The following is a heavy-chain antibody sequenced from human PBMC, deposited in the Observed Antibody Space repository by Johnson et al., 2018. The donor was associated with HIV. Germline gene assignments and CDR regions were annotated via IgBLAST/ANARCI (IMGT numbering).Heavy chain of an antibody. D-gene: IGHD2-21*01. CDR2: ITASGGTT. Sequence: EVQLVESGGGLVKPRGSLRLSRAGSGFRFSDYYMTWVRQAPGEGLEWVADITASGGTTYYADSVKGRFTVSRDDSKNTLYLQMNSLRAWDTAVYYCARGGGCGGDCYSGYDAFDIWGQGTMVTVSS. CDR1: GFRFSDYY. CDR3: ARGGGCGGDCYSGYDAFDI. J-gene: IGHJ3*02. V-gene: IGHV3-23*04.